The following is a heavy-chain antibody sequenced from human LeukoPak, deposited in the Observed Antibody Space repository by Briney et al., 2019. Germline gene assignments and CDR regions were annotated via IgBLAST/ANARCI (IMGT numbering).Heavy chain of an antibody. CDR2: IYYRGTT. CDR3: ARGGTAVVTPYAFDI. CDR1: GGSIGTYY. Sequence: PSETLSLTCTVSGGSIGTYYWSRIRQPPGKGLEWIGYIYYRGTTNYNPSLMSRVTISVDTSKNQSSLNLSSLTAADTAVYYCARGGTAVVTPYAFDIWGQGTMVTVSS. D-gene: IGHD4-23*01. V-gene: IGHV4-59*01. J-gene: IGHJ3*02.